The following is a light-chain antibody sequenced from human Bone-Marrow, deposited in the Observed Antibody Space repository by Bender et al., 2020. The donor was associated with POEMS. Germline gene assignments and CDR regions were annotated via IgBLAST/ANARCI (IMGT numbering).Light chain of an antibody. Sequence: QSALTQPRSVSGSPGQSVTISCTGTSSDVGGYNYVTWYQQHPGKAPKLIIYDVIKRPSGVPDRFSGSKSGNTASLTISGLQAEDEADYYCCSYAGSRLFGGGTKLTVL. CDR2: DVI. V-gene: IGLV2-11*01. CDR3: CSYAGSRL. CDR1: SSDVGGYNY. J-gene: IGLJ2*01.